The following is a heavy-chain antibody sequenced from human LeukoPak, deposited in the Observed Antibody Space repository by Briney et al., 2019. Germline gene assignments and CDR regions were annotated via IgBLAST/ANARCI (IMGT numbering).Heavy chain of an antibody. CDR2: SSYSGST. Sequence: SETLSLTCTVSGGSINNDYWSWIRQPPGKGLEWIGYSSYSGSTNYNPSLKSRVTISVDTSKNQFSLKLSSVTAADTAVYYCARGGGGSSWYVGFDPWGQGTLVTVSS. J-gene: IGHJ5*02. D-gene: IGHD6-13*01. CDR3: ARGGGGSSWYVGFDP. CDR1: GGSINNDY. V-gene: IGHV4-59*01.